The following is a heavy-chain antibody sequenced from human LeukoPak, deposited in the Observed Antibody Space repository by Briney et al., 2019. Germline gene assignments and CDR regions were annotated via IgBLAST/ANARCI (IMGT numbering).Heavy chain of an antibody. Sequence: GGSLRLSCAASGFIFSSYWMHWVRHAPGKGLEWVSYISRGGSSIHYADSVKGRFTISRDNAKNSLYLQMNSLRAEDTAVYYCAREGPMLRGVIGGKIDYWGQGILVTVSS. CDR3: AREGPMLRGVIGGKIDY. J-gene: IGHJ4*02. V-gene: IGHV3-48*04. CDR2: ISRGGSSI. CDR1: GFIFSSYW. D-gene: IGHD3-10*01.